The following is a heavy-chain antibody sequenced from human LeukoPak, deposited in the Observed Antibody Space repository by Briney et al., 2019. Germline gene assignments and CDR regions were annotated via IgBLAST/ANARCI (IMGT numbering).Heavy chain of an antibody. CDR1: GYTFTAHY. D-gene: IGHD3-22*01. V-gene: IGHV1-2*02. CDR3: ARRCDTSSYYTYYFDY. J-gene: IGHJ4*02. Sequence: ASVKVSCKASGYTFTAHYIHWVRQAPGQGLEWMGWINPNSGGTNYAQKFQGRVTMTRDTSISTAYMELSRLRSDDTAVYFCARRCDTSSYYTYYFDYWGQGTLVTVSS. CDR2: INPNSGGT.